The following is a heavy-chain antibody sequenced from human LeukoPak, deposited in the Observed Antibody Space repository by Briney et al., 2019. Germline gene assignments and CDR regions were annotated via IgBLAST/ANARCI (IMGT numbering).Heavy chain of an antibody. V-gene: IGHV4-30-2*01. J-gene: IGHJ4*02. D-gene: IGHD1-7*01. CDR3: ARAYNWNSVTYFDY. CDR2: IYHSGST. Sequence: SETLSLACTVSSGSISSGGYYWSWIRQPPGKGLEWIGYIYHSGSTYYNPSLKSRVTISVDRSKNQFSLKLSSVTAADTAVYYCARAYNWNSVTYFDYWGQGTLVSVSS. CDR1: SGSISSGGYY.